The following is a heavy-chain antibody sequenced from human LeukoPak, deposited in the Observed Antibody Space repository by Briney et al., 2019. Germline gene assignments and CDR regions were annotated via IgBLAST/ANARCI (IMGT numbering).Heavy chain of an antibody. D-gene: IGHD3-10*01. J-gene: IGHJ4*02. Sequence: GGSLRLSCAASGFTVSSNYMSWVRQAPGKGLEWVAVISYDGSNKYYADSVKGRFTISRDNSKNTLYLQMNSLRAEDTAVYYCASYGSGSYYSGYWGQGTLVTVSS. CDR1: GFTVSSNY. CDR3: ASYGSGSYYSGY. CDR2: ISYDGSNK. V-gene: IGHV3-30-3*01.